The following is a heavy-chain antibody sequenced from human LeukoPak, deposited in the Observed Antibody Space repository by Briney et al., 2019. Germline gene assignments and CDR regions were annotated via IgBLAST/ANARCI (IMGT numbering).Heavy chain of an antibody. Sequence: SETLSLTCTVSGGSISSYYWSWIRQPPGKGLEWIGYIYYSGSTNYNPSPKSRVTISVDTSKNQFSLKLSSVTAADTAVYYCAREIYGGGDYWGQGTLVTVSS. CDR3: AREIYGGGDY. D-gene: IGHD4-23*01. V-gene: IGHV4-59*01. CDR2: IYYSGST. J-gene: IGHJ4*02. CDR1: GGSISSYY.